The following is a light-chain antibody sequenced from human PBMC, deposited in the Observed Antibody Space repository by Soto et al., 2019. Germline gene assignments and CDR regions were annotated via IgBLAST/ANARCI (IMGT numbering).Light chain of an antibody. CDR2: DAS. CDR3: LQFNNLPT. J-gene: IGKJ4*01. Sequence: DIQMTQSPSSLCASVGERVTITCQASQDIGNYFNWYQHKPGKNPKILIYDASTLETGVPSRFSGSASGTVFTFTISSLQPEDIATYDCLQFNNLPTFGGGTKVDIK. CDR1: QDIGNY. V-gene: IGKV1-33*01.